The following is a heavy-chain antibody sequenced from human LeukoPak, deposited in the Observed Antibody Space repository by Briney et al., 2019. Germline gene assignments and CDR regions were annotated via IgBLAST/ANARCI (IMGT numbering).Heavy chain of an antibody. CDR2: INPNSGGT. V-gene: IGHV1-2*02. CDR3: ARDWYYYDSSGYFDY. J-gene: IGHJ4*02. Sequence: ASVKVSCKASGYTFTGYYMHWVRQAPGQGLEWMGWINPNSGGTNYAQKLQGRVTMTRDTSISTAYMELSRLRSEDTAVYYCARDWYYYDSSGYFDYWGQGTLVTVSS. CDR1: GYTFTGYY. D-gene: IGHD3-22*01.